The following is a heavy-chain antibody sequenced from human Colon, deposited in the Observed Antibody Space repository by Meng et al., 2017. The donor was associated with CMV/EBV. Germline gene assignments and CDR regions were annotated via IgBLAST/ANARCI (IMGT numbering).Heavy chain of an antibody. CDR3: ATFGGDFDY. D-gene: IGHD3-3*01. CDR1: GYTFNGYF. V-gene: IGHV1-2*02. J-gene: IGHJ4*02. Sequence: QVQLGPSGAEVKEPGASVKVSCKTSGYTFNGYFMHWVRQAPGQGLEWMGWINPVTGDTSYAQKFQVRVTMTRDTSISTAYMELSSLRSDDTAVYYCATFGGDFDYWGQGTLVTVSS. CDR2: INPVTGDT.